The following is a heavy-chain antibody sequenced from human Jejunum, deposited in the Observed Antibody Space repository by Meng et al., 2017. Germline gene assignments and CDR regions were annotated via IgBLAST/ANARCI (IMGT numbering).Heavy chain of an antibody. J-gene: IGHJ4*02. CDR3: ARNGAYSADH. CDR2: IHHGGDT. CDR1: GASISSGYW. V-gene: IGHV4-4*02. Sequence: VQLQESGPGLVGPSGTLSLTCAVSGASISSGYWWSWVRQPPGKGLEWIGEIHHGGDTNYNPSLKSRVTISVDKSNNQYSLRLTSVTAADTAMYYCARNGAYSADHWGQGTLVTVSS. D-gene: IGHD2-15*01.